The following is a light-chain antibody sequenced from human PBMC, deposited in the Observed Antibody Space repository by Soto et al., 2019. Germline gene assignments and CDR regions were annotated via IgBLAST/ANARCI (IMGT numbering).Light chain of an antibody. CDR1: QSVSSN. CDR2: GAS. Sequence: EIVMTQSPATLSVSPGERATLSCRASQSVSSNLAWYQQKPGQAPRLLIYGASTRATGIPARFSGSRSGTEFTLTISSLQSEDFEVYYCQHYNNSPRTFGQGTKVEIK. CDR3: QHYNNSPRT. J-gene: IGKJ1*01. V-gene: IGKV3-15*01.